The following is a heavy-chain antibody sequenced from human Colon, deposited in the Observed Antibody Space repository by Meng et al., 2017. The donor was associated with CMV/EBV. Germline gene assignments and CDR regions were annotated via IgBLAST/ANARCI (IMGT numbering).Heavy chain of an antibody. V-gene: IGHV4-39*01. CDR1: GGSISSSSYY. J-gene: IGHJ4*02. CDR2: IYYSGST. Sequence: VSGGSISSSSYYWCWIRQPPGKGLEWIGSIYYSGSTYYNPSLKSRVTISVDTSKNQFSLKLSSVTAADTAVYYCASLPGYSSSWYDYWGQGTLVTVSS. D-gene: IGHD6-13*01. CDR3: ASLPGYSSSWYDY.